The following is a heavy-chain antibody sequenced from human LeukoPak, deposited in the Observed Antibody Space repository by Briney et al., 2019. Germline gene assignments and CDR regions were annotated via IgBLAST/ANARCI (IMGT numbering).Heavy chain of an antibody. CDR2: ISTNTGNP. J-gene: IGHJ3*02. V-gene: IGHV7-4-1*02. Sequence: ASVKVSCKASGYTSRQYSISWVRQAPGQGLEWMGWISTNTGNPTYAQGFTGRFVFSLDTSVSTTYVQISSLKAEDTAVYYCARGSGNSLRGDAFDIWGQGTMVTVSS. CDR1: GYTSRQYS. D-gene: IGHD4-23*01. CDR3: ARGSGNSLRGDAFDI.